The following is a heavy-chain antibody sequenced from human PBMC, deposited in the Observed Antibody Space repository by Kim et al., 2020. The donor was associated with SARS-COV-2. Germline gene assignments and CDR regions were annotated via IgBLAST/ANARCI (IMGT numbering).Heavy chain of an antibody. CDR1: GFSFSNYW. V-gene: IGHV3-7*01. D-gene: IGHD3-3*01. CDR2: IKPDGSDT. CDR3: TRGGNDYWSGYYNWFDP. J-gene: IGHJ5*02. Sequence: GGSLRLSCTASGFSFSNYWMIWVRQAPGEGLEWVANIKPDGSDTNYVDSVKGRFTISRDNAKNSVFLQMNSLTAADTAVYYCTRGGNDYWSGYYNWFDPWGQGTRVTVSS.